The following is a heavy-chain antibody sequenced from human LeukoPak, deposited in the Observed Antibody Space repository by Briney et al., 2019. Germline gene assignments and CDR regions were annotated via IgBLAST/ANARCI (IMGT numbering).Heavy chain of an antibody. J-gene: IGHJ6*02. D-gene: IGHD5-24*01. CDR1: GFTFSSYA. CDR2: ISGSGGST. Sequence: GGSLRLSCAASGFTFSSYAMSWVRQAPRKGLEWVSAISGSGGSTYYADSVKGRFTISRDNSKNTLYLQMNSLRAEDTAVYYCAKVREMATMVPRWYYYYYGMDVWGQGTTVTVSS. V-gene: IGHV3-23*01. CDR3: AKVREMATMVPRWYYYYYGMDV.